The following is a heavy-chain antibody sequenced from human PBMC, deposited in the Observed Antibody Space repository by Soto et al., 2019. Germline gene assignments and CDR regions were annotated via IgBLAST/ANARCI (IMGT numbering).Heavy chain of an antibody. V-gene: IGHV1-2*04. D-gene: IGHD3-10*02. Sequence: GAAVKVSCKASGYTFTGYYMHWVRQAPGQGLEWMGWINPNSGGTNYAQKFQGWVTMTRDTSISTAYMGLSRLRSDDTAVYYCARDLMFVSSPAGIPVHPRGMHVWGQGTTVTVSS. CDR1: GYTFTGYY. CDR2: INPNSGGT. J-gene: IGHJ6*02. CDR3: ARDLMFVSSPAGIPVHPRGMHV.